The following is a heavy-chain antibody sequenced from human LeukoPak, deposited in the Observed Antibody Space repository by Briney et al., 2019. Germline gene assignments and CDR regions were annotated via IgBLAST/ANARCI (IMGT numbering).Heavy chain of an antibody. D-gene: IGHD6-19*01. CDR1: GGSISSYY. CDR3: ARHYSSGWYVGYFDY. CDR2: IYYSGST. V-gene: IGHV4-59*08. J-gene: IGHJ4*02. Sequence: PSETLSLTCTVSGGSISSYYWSWIRQPPGKGLEWIGYIYYSGSTNYNPSLKSRVTISVDTSKNQFSLKLSSVTAADTAVYYCARHYSSGWYVGYFDYWGQGTLVTVSS.